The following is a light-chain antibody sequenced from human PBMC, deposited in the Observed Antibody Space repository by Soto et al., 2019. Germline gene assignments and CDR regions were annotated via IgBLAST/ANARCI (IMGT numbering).Light chain of an antibody. CDR2: GAS. CDR1: QSVSSN. J-gene: IGKJ1*01. Sequence: EIVLTQSPGTLSLSPGERATLSCRASQSVSSNLAWYQQKPGQAPRLLIYGASTRATGIPARFSGSGSGTEFTLTISSLQPDDFATYYCQHYNPYSQTFGQGTKVDIK. V-gene: IGKV3-15*01. CDR3: QHYNPYSQT.